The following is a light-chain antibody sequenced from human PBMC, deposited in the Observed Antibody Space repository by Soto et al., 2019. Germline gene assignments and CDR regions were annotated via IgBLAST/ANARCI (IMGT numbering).Light chain of an antibody. CDR3: QQSYSTPRT. V-gene: IGKV1-39*01. J-gene: IGKJ1*01. CDR2: AAS. Sequence: DIQMTQSPSSLSASVGDRVTITCRSSQSISNYLNWYQQKPGKAPKLLMFAASSLQSGVPSMCSGGGSGTDFTLTISSLQPEDFATYYCQQSYSTPRTFGQGTKVEIK. CDR1: QSISNY.